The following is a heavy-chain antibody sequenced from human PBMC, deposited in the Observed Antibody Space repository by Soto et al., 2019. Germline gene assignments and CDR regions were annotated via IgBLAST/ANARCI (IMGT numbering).Heavy chain of an antibody. V-gene: IGHV1-2*02. CDR3: ATDRVAFDM. Sequence: APVKVSCKASGYMFTGYYIHWVRQAPGQGLEWMGWITPKSGGTKYAEKFQCRGSMTGDTSITTAYLELSSLTSDDTAVYYCATDRVAFDMWGQGTKVTVAS. D-gene: IGHD3-22*01. CDR2: ITPKSGGT. CDR1: GYMFTGYY. J-gene: IGHJ3*02.